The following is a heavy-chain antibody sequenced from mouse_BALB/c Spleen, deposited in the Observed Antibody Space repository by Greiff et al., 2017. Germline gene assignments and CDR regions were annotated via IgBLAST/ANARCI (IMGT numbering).Heavy chain of an antibody. CDR2: ISSCGGST. CDR3: ARPYDYAWFAY. Sequence: EVMLVESGGGLVKPGGSLTLSCAASGFAFSSYDMSWVRQTPEKRLEWVAYISSCGGSTYYPDTVKGRFTISRDNAKNTLYLQMRSMKAEDTAMYYCARPYDYAWFAYWGQGTLVTVSA. V-gene: IGHV5-12-1*01. J-gene: IGHJ3*01. D-gene: IGHD2-4*01. CDR1: GFAFSSYD.